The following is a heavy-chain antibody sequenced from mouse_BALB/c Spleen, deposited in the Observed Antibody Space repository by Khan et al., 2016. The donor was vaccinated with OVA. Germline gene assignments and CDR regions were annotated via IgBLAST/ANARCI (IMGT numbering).Heavy chain of an antibody. J-gene: IGHJ2*01. Sequence: QVQLKQSGAELVRPGASVKLSCKASGYTFTNYWVHWVKQRPGQGLEWIGEIYPGDGRTNNNERFKTTATLTVDKSSSTAYMQLSSLTSEDSAVCDCARSTYFGNCFDYGGKGTTLTVSS. CDR2: IYPGDGRT. D-gene: IGHD2-10*01. CDR1: GYTFTNYW. CDR3: ARSTYFGNCFDY. V-gene: IGHV1S81*02.